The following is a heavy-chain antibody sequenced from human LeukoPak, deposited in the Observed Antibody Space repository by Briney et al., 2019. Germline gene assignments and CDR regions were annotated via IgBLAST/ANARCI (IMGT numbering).Heavy chain of an antibody. CDR3: ARVRIAVAGVFDY. CDR2: ISSSSSYI. V-gene: IGHV3-21*01. D-gene: IGHD6-19*01. Sequence: GGSLRLSCAASGFTFSSYSMNWVRQAPGKGLEWVSSISSSSSYIYYADSVKGRLTISRDNAKNSLYLQMNSLRAEDTAVYYCARVRIAVAGVFDYWGQGTLVTVSS. J-gene: IGHJ4*02. CDR1: GFTFSSYS.